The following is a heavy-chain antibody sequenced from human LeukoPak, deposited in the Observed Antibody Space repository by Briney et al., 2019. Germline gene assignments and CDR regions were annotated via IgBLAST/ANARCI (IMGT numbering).Heavy chain of an antibody. D-gene: IGHD1-1*01. CDR1: EFTFSNYN. CDR3: ARERQLERLAFGKEGSAFDY. J-gene: IGHJ4*02. Sequence: GGSLRLSCAASEFTFSNYNMIWVRQAPGKGLEWVSYISSSSSTIYYADSVRGRFTISRDNAKKSLYLHMNSLRAEDTAVYYCARERQLERLAFGKEGSAFDYWGQGTLVTVSS. CDR2: ISSSSSTI. V-gene: IGHV3-48*01.